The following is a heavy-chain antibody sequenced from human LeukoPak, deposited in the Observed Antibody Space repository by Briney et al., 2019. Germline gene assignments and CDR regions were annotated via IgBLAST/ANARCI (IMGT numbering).Heavy chain of an antibody. D-gene: IGHD3-3*01. CDR3: AKDPSGRWSGTYVDY. CDR2: IWYDGSNK. V-gene: IGHV3-33*06. Sequence: GRSLRLSCAPSGFTFSSYGMHWVRQAPGKGLEWVTVIWYDGSNKYYADSVKGRFTISRDNSKTTLYLQMNSLRVEDTAVYYCAKDPSGRWSGTYVDYWGQGTLVTVSS. J-gene: IGHJ4*02. CDR1: GFTFSSYG.